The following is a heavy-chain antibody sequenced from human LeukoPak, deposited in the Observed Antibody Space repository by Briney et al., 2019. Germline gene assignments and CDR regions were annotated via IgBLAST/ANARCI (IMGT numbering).Heavy chain of an antibody. CDR3: AKDSGDTGWLIDY. V-gene: IGHV3-33*06. D-gene: IGHD3-10*01. CDR2: IWYDGSNQ. Sequence: GRSLRLSCAASGFTFSSFGIHWVRQAPGKGLECVSVIWYDGSNQYYADSVKGRFTISRDNYKNTLYLQMNSLRAEDTAVYYCAKDSGDTGWLIDYWGQGTLVTVSS. CDR1: GFTFSSFG. J-gene: IGHJ4*02.